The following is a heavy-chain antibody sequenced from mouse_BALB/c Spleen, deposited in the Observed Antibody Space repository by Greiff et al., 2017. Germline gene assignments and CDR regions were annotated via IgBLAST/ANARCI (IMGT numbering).Heavy chain of an antibody. V-gene: IGHV2-9*02. CDR1: GFSLTSYG. CDR3: ARVWDGYPYYAMDY. CDR2: IWAGGST. Sequence: VKVVESGPGLVAPSQSLSITCTVSGFSLTSYGVHWVRQPPGKGLEWLGVIWAGGSTNYNSALMSRLSISKDNSKSQVFLKMNSLQTDDTAMYYCARVWDGYPYYAMDYWGQGTSVTVSS. D-gene: IGHD2-3*01. J-gene: IGHJ4*01.